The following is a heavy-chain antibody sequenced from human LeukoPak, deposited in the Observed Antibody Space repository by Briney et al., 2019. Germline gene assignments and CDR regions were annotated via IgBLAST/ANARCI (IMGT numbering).Heavy chain of an antibody. CDR2: ISWNSGSI. CDR3: AKDMLDSSGWHSGVIDY. Sequence: GGSLRLSCAASGFTFDDYAMHWVRQAPGKGLEWVSGISWNSGSIGYADSVKGRFTISRDNAKNSLYLQMNSLRAEDTALYYCAKDMLDSSGWHSGVIDYWGQGTLVTVSS. J-gene: IGHJ4*02. V-gene: IGHV3-9*01. CDR1: GFTFDDYA. D-gene: IGHD6-19*01.